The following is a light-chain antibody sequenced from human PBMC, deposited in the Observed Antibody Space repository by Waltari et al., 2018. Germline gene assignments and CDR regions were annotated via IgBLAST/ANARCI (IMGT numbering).Light chain of an antibody. CDR1: TSDVGSYDL. Sequence: QSALTQPASVSGTPGQSITISCSGTTSDVGSYDLVSWYQQHPGEAPNLLICEVFKRPPDTSSRFSGAKSGSTASLTISGLQPEDEADYYCCSYAGLGTYVFGSGTKVTVL. V-gene: IGLV2-23*02. CDR3: CSYAGLGTYV. CDR2: EVF. J-gene: IGLJ1*01.